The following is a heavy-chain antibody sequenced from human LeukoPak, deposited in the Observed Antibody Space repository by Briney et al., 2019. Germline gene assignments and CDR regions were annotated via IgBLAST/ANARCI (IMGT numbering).Heavy chain of an antibody. CDR3: ARDLDYGDPS. D-gene: IGHD4-17*01. J-gene: IGHJ5*02. CDR1: GGTFSSYA. CDR2: IIPIFGTA. Sequence: ASVKVSCKASGGTFSSYAISWVRQAPGRGLEWMGGIIPIFGTANYAQKFQGRVTITADKSTSTAYMELSSLRSEDTAVYYCARDLDYGDPSWGQGTLVTVSS. V-gene: IGHV1-69*06.